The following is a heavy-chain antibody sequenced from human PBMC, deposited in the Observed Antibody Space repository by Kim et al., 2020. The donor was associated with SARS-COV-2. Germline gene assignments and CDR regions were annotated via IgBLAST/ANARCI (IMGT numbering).Heavy chain of an antibody. CDR3: ARDIVVVPAATYYYYYGMDV. D-gene: IGHD2-2*01. V-gene: IGHV3-30-3*01. Sequence: GGSLRLSCAASGFTFSSYAMHWVRQAPGKGLEWVAVISYDGSNKYYADSVKGRFTISRDNSKNTLYLQMNSLRAEDTAVYYCARDIVVVPAATYYYYYGMDVSGQGATVTVSS. CDR2: ISYDGSNK. J-gene: IGHJ6*02. CDR1: GFTFSSYA.